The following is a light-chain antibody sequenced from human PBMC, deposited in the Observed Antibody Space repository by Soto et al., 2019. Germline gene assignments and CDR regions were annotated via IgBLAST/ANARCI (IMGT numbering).Light chain of an antibody. CDR2: EAS. Sequence: DIQMTQSPSSMSASVGDRVTITCRASQDINNWLAWYQQKPGKAPNLLIYEASTLQHGVPSRFSGSGSGTDFTLTINSLQPEDFANYYCQQGNSVPLTFGGGTKVEIK. V-gene: IGKV1-12*01. J-gene: IGKJ4*01. CDR1: QDINNW. CDR3: QQGNSVPLT.